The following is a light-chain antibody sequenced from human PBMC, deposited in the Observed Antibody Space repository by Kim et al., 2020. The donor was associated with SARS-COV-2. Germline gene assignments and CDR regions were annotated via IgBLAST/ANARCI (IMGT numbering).Light chain of an antibody. CDR1: SGYSNYK. CDR3: GAEHDSGTKFV. J-gene: IGLJ2*01. V-gene: IGLV9-49*03. CDR2: VGTGGIVG. Sequence: ELTQPPSASASLGASVTLTCTLSSGYSNYKVDWYQQRPGKGPRFVMRVGTGGIVGSRGDGIPDRFSVLGSGLNRYLTIKNIQEEDESDYHCGAEHDSGTKFVFGGGTQLTVL.